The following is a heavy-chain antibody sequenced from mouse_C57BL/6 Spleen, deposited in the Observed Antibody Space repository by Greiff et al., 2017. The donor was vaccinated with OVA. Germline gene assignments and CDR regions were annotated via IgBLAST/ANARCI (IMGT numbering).Heavy chain of an antibody. CDR1: GFTFSNYW. CDR3: TPLTGTFAY. V-gene: IGHV6-3*01. CDR2: IRLKSDNYAT. J-gene: IGHJ3*01. Sequence: LQQSGGGLVQPGGSMKLSCVASGFTFSNYWMNWVRQSPEKGLEWVAQIRLKSDNYATHYAESVKGRFTISRDDSKSSVYLQMNNLRAEDTGSYYCTPLTGTFAYWGKGTLVTVSA. D-gene: IGHD4-1*01.